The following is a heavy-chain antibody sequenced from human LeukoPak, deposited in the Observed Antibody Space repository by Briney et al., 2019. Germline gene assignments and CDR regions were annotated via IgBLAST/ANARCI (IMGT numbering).Heavy chain of an antibody. V-gene: IGHV3-74*01. CDR2: INSDGSST. Sequence: PGGSLRLSCTASGFTFSSYWMHCVRQAPGKGLVWVSRINSDGSSTSYADSVKGRFTISRDNAKNTLYLQMNSLRAEDTAVYYCARAGMWHDYGVDDAFDIWGQGTMVTVSS. J-gene: IGHJ3*02. D-gene: IGHD4-17*01. CDR1: GFTFSSYW. CDR3: ARAGMWHDYGVDDAFDI.